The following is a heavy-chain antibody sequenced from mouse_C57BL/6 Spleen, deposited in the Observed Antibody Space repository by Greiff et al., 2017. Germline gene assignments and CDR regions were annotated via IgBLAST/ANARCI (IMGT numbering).Heavy chain of an antibody. Sequence: VKLQESGPELVKPGASVKISCKASGYAFSSSWMNWVKQRPGKGLEWIGRIYPGDGDTNYNGKFKGKATLTADKSSSTAYMQLSSLTSEDSAVYFCARSGSYYDYDEVAWFADWGQGTLVTVSA. D-gene: IGHD2-4*01. CDR3: ARSGSYYDYDEVAWFAD. CDR2: IYPGDGDT. V-gene: IGHV1-82*01. J-gene: IGHJ3*01. CDR1: GYAFSSSW.